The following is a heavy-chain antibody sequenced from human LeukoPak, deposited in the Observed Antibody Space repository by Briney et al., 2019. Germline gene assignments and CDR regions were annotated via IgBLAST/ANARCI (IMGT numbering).Heavy chain of an antibody. D-gene: IGHD6-19*01. J-gene: IGHJ4*02. CDR2: ISSSGGTV. Sequence: TGGSLRLSCAASGFTFNNYFMSWIRQAPGKGLERVSDISSSGGTVYYAGSVKGRFTFSRDNAKNSLYLQRSRLRAEDTAVYYCARGLAVAANCFDYWGQGTLVTVSS. CDR3: ARGLAVAANCFDY. V-gene: IGHV3-11*04. CDR1: GFTFNNYF.